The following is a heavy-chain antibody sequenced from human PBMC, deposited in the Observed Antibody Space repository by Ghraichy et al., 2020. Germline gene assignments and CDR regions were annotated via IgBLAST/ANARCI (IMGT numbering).Heavy chain of an antibody. CDR3: AKDFPDDYIWGSYRYIVDC. CDR2: ISGSGGST. D-gene: IGHD3-16*02. Sequence: GGSLRLSCAASGFTFSSYAMSWVRQAPGKGLEWVSAISGSGGSTYYADSVNGRLTISRDNSKNTVYLQMNSLRVEDPAVYYCAKDFPDDYIWGSYRYIVDCGGRETLVTVSS. V-gene: IGHV3-23*01. J-gene: IGHJ4*02. CDR1: GFTFSSYA.